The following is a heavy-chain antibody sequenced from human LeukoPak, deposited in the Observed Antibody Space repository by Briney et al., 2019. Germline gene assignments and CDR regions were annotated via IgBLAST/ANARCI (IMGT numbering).Heavy chain of an antibody. D-gene: IGHD5-18*01. CDR3: ARDRQGVQIQLWMAFDY. J-gene: IGHJ4*02. CDR2: INPSGGST. CDR1: GYTFTSYY. V-gene: IGHV1-46*01. Sequence: ASVKVSCKASGYTFTSYYMHWVRQAPGQGLEWMGIINPSGGSTSYAQKFQGRVTMTRDTSTSTVYMELSSLRSEDTAVYYCARDRQGVQIQLWMAFDYWGQGTLVTVSS.